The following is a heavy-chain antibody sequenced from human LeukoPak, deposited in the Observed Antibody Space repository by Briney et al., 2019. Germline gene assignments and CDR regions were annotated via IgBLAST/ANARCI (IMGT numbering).Heavy chain of an antibody. V-gene: IGHV4-59*01. CDR1: GGSISSYY. D-gene: IGHD3-22*01. CDR2: IYYSGST. CDR3: ARVATMTKDAFDI. Sequence: PSETLSLTCTVSGGSISSYYWSWIRQPPGKGLEWIGYIYYSGSTNYNPSLKSRVTISVDTSKNQFSLKLSSVTAADTAVYYCARVATMTKDAFDIWGQGTMVTVSS. J-gene: IGHJ3*02.